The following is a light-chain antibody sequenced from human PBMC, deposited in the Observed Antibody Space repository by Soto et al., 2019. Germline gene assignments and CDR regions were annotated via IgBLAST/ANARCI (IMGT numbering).Light chain of an antibody. CDR1: QSVSSSY. J-gene: IGKJ4*01. CDR3: QQYGSSPLT. Sequence: VWMQSPGTRSLSPGERATLSCRASQSVSSSYLAWYQQKPGQAPRLLIYGASSRATGIPDRFSGSGSGTDFTLTISRLEPEDFAVYYCQQYGSSPLTFGGGTKVDIK. V-gene: IGKV3-20*01. CDR2: GAS.